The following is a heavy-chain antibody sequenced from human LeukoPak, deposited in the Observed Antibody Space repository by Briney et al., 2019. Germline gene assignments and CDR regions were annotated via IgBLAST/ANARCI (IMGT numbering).Heavy chain of an antibody. V-gene: IGHV3-30*04. CDR3: ARDRVVAAFDY. CDR1: GFTFSSYA. J-gene: IGHJ4*02. D-gene: IGHD2-15*01. Sequence: PGGSLRLSCAASGFTFSSYAMHWVRQAPGKGLEWVAVISYDGSNKYYADSVKGQFTISRDDSKNTLYLQMNSLRAEDTAVYYCARDRVVAAFDYWGQGTLVTVSS. CDR2: ISYDGSNK.